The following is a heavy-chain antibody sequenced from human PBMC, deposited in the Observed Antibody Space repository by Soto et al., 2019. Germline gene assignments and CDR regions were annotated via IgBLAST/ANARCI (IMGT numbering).Heavy chain of an antibody. Sequence: GGSLRLSCAASGFTFSSYSMNWVRQAPGKGLEWVSSISSSSSYIYYADSVKGRFTISRDNAKNSLYLQMNSLRAEDTAVYYCARAIAAAGFDPWGQGTLVTVSS. CDR1: GFTFSSYS. D-gene: IGHD6-13*01. CDR3: ARAIAAAGFDP. CDR2: ISSSSSYI. J-gene: IGHJ5*02. V-gene: IGHV3-21*01.